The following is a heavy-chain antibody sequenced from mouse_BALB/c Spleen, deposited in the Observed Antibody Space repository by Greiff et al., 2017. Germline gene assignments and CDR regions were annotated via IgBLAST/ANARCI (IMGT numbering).Heavy chain of an antibody. CDR1: GYTFSSYW. CDR2: ILPGSGST. J-gene: IGHJ1*01. V-gene: IGHV1-9*01. D-gene: IGHD2-4*01. CDR3: ARRFVDYVYWYFDV. Sequence: QVQLQQSGAELMKPGASVKISCKATGYTFSSYWIEWVKQRPGHGLEWIGEILPGSGSTNYNEKFKGKATFTADTSSNTAYMQLSSLTSEDSAVYYCARRFVDYVYWYFDVWGAGTTVTVSS.